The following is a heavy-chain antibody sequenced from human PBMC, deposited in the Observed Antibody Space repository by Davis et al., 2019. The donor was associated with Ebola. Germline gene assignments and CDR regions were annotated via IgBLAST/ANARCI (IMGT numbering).Heavy chain of an antibody. J-gene: IGHJ6*03. CDR2: IIPILGIA. Sequence: SVKVSCKASGYTFTSYDINWVRQAPGQGLEWMGGIIPILGIANYAQKFQGRVTITADESTSTAYMELSSLRSEDTAVYYCARGYCSSTSCYQDDYYYYMDVWGKGTTVTVSS. V-gene: IGHV1-69*10. CDR3: ARGYCSSTSCYQDDYYYYMDV. CDR1: GYTFTSYD. D-gene: IGHD2-2*01.